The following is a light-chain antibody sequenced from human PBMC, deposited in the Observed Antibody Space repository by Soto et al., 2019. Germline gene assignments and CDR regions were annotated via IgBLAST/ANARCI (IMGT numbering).Light chain of an antibody. CDR1: QSIAEK. Sequence: ILITQYPDTLSVYPREGATLACRASQSIAEKVVWYQQKSGQAPRLLIYDASNRATGIPARFSGSGSGTDFTLTSSSLEPEDFAVYYCHPRSLLWTFGQGTKVDIK. CDR3: HPRSLLWT. V-gene: IGKV3-11*01. CDR2: DAS. J-gene: IGKJ1*01.